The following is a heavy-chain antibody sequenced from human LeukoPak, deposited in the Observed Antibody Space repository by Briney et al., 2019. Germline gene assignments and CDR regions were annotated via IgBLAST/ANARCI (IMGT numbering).Heavy chain of an antibody. J-gene: IGHJ4*02. Sequence: ASVKVSSKASRGTFSSYAISWVRPAAGQGHVWMGGIIPIFGTANYAQKFQGRVTITTDESTSTAYMELSSLRSEDTAVYYCARGAVGATGAFDYWGQGTLVTVSS. V-gene: IGHV1-69*05. CDR2: IIPIFGTA. CDR1: RGTFSSYA. D-gene: IGHD1-26*01. CDR3: ARGAVGATGAFDY.